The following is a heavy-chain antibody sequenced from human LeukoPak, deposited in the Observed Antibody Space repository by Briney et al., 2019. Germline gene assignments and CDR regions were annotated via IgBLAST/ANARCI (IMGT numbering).Heavy chain of an antibody. CDR3: ARVTDAAASH. CDR1: GFTFSGSW. Sequence: PGGSLRLSCAASGFTFSGSWMTWVRQAPGKGLEWVANITPDGGDKYYVDSVRGRFTISRDNAKNSLYLQMNSLRAEDTAVYYCARVTDAAASHWGQGTLVTVSS. V-gene: IGHV3-7*01. CDR2: ITPDGGDK. J-gene: IGHJ4*02. D-gene: IGHD2-2*01.